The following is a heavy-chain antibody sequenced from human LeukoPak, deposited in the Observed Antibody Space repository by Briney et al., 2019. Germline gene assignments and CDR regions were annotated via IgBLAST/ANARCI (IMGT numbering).Heavy chain of an antibody. J-gene: IGHJ4*02. CDR2: INRDGTIS. CDR3: SRDYHASNVYYSNAFDH. V-gene: IGHV3-74*01. CDR1: GFSFHGYW. D-gene: IGHD3-10*01. Sequence: GGSLRLSCVASGFSFHGYWMHWVRQAPGKGLEWVSHINRDGTISRYADSVKGRFTISRDNVKNTLFLQMNSLTVGDTAVYYCSRDYHASNVYYSNAFDHWGQGSLLAVSS.